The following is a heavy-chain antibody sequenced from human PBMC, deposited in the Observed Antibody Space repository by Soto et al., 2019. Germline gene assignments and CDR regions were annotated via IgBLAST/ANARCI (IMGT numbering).Heavy chain of an antibody. D-gene: IGHD3-3*01. CDR1: GGSISGHY. Sequence: SETLSLTCTVSGGSISGHYWSWIRQPPGKGLQYIGYISYSGSTNYNPPLKSRVTISVDTSNNQFSLRLSSVTAADTAVYYCARDVGLQHDTGYYDFWSGKNNWFDPWGQGLLITFSS. V-gene: IGHV4-59*11. J-gene: IGHJ5*02. CDR3: ARDVGLQHDTGYYDFWSGKNNWFDP. CDR2: ISYSGST.